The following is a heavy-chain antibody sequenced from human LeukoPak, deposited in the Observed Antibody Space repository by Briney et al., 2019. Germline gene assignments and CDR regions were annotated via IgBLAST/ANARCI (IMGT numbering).Heavy chain of an antibody. V-gene: IGHV1-8*01. CDR1: GYTFTSSH. CDR3: ARDGSKVVEYDFWSGYSNWFDP. D-gene: IGHD3-3*01. CDR2: MNSSSGNT. J-gene: IGHJ5*02. Sequence: ASVKVSCKASGYTFTSSHINWVRQATGQGLEWMGWMNSSSGNTGYAQKFQGRVTMTRDTSTSTVYMELSSLRSEDTAVYYCARDGSKVVEYDFWSGYSNWFDPWGQGTLVTVSS.